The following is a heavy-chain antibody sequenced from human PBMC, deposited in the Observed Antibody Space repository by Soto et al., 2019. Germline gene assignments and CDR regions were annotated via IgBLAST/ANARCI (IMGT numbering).Heavy chain of an antibody. D-gene: IGHD2-15*01. CDR3: ARQGLAYCSGGSCYANYYYYMDV. CDR1: GGSFSGYY. CDR2: INHSGST. J-gene: IGHJ6*03. Sequence: SETLSLTCAVYGGSFSGYYWSWIRQPPGKGLEWIGEINHSGSTNYNPSLKSRVTISVDTSKNQFSLKLSSVTAADTAVYYCARQGLAYCSGGSCYANYYYYMDVWGKGTTVTVS. V-gene: IGHV4-34*01.